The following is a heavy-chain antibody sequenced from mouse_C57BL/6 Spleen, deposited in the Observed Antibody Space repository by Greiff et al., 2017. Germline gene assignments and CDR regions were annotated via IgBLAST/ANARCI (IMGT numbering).Heavy chain of an antibody. CDR3: ARGLTGHFDY. V-gene: IGHV1-64*01. D-gene: IGHD4-1*01. CDR1: GYTFTSYW. Sequence: QVQLQQPGAELVKPGASVKLSCKASGYTFTSYWMHWVKQRPGQGLEWIGMIHPNSGSTNYNEKFKSKATLTVDISSSTAYMQLSSLTSEDTAVYYCARGLTGHFDYWGQGTTLTVSS. J-gene: IGHJ2*01. CDR2: IHPNSGST.